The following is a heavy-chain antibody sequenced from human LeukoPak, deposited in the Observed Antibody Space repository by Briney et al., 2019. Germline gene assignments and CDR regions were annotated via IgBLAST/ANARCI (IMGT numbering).Heavy chain of an antibody. D-gene: IGHD6-19*01. V-gene: IGHV4-39*07. Sequence: SETLSLTCTVSGGSISSSSYYWGWIRQPPGKGLEWIGSIYYSGSTYYNPSLKSRVTISVDTSKNQFSLKLSSVTAADTAVYYCARDRGSGWYPWGQGTLVTVSS. CDR1: GGSISSSSYY. CDR2: IYYSGST. CDR3: ARDRGSGWYP. J-gene: IGHJ5*02.